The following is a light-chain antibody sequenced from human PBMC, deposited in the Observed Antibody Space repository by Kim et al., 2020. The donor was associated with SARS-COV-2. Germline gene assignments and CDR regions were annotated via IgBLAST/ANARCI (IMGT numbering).Light chain of an antibody. CDR3: QVWDSSSDHRVV. Sequence: PGKPARVSCGGNSIGSKSVHWYQQKSGQAPALVIYYDSDRPSGIPERFSGSNSGNTATLTISRVEAGDEADYYCQVWDSSSDHRVVFGGGTQLTVL. J-gene: IGLJ2*01. CDR2: YDS. CDR1: SIGSKS. V-gene: IGLV3-21*04.